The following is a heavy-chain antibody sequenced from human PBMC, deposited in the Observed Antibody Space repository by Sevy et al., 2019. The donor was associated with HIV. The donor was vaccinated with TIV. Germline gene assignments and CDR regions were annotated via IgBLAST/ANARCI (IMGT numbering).Heavy chain of an antibody. CDR1: GFTFSSYA. J-gene: IGHJ3*02. CDR2: ISGSGGGP. D-gene: IGHD3-10*01. V-gene: IGHV3-23*01. CDR3: AKDRITVVGDAFDM. Sequence: GGSLRLSCAASGFTFSSYAMNWVRQAPGKGLEWVSGISGSGGGPYYADSVKGRFTISRDNSKNTLYLQMNTLRAEDTDLYYCAKDRITVVGDAFDMWGHGTMVTVSS.